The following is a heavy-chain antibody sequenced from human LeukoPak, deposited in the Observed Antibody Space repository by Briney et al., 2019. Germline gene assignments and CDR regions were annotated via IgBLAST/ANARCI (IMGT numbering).Heavy chain of an antibody. Sequence: PGGSLRLSCAASGFTFSSYSMNWVRQAPGKGLEWVSYISSSSSTIYYADSVKGRFTISRDNAKNSLYLQMNSLRAEDTALYYCARAGLGYCSSTSCYNFPFFDYWGQGTLVTVSS. CDR3: ARAGLGYCSSTSCYNFPFFDY. V-gene: IGHV3-48*04. D-gene: IGHD2-2*02. J-gene: IGHJ4*02. CDR2: ISSSSSTI. CDR1: GFTFSSYS.